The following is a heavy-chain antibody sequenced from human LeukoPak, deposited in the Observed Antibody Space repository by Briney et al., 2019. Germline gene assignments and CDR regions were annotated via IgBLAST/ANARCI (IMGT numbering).Heavy chain of an antibody. CDR2: IGTAGDT. Sequence: GGSLRLSCAASGFTFSSYDMHWVRQATGKGLEWVSAIGTAGDTYYPGSVKGRFTISRENAKNSLYLQMNSLRAGDTAVYYCARGRYGYYFDYWGQGTLVTVSS. D-gene: IGHD3-9*01. CDR1: GFTFSSYD. CDR3: ARGRYGYYFDY. V-gene: IGHV3-13*01. J-gene: IGHJ4*02.